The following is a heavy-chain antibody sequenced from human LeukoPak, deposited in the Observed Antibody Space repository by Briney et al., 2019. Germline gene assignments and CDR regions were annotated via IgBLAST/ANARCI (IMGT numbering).Heavy chain of an antibody. CDR3: ARLRRNSDRSDFFYYYDH. J-gene: IGHJ4*02. CDR1: GFTFSDYS. CDR2: VNTVSSYI. Sequence: GGSLRLSCAASGFTFSDYSMNWARQAPGKGLEWVASVNTVSSYIYYADSMRGRFTISRDNAKNSLFLQMNSLRAEDTAVYYCARLRRNSDRSDFFYYYDHWGQGTLVTVSS. D-gene: IGHD3-22*01. V-gene: IGHV3-21*01.